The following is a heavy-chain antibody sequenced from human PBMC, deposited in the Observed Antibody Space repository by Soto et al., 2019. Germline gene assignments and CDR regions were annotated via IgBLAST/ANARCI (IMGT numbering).Heavy chain of an antibody. J-gene: IGHJ5*01. V-gene: IGHV3-30*03. Sequence: GGSLRLSCQASGFNFDNYGMHWVRQAPGKGLEWVAVITYDGSFQYYADSVKGRFTISRDNSRNILSLHMNSLRAEDTAVYYCARRLDLSYWDLHEFPPPDSWGQGTLVTVS. CDR1: GFNFDNYG. CDR2: ITYDGSFQ. D-gene: IGHD1-26*01. CDR3: ARRLDLSYWDLHEFPPPDS.